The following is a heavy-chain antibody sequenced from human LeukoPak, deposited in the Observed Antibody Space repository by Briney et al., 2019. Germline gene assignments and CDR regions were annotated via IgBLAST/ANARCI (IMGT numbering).Heavy chain of an antibody. V-gene: IGHV1-46*01. CDR2: INPSGGST. Sequence: ASVKVSCKASGYTFTSYYMHWVRQAPGQGLEWMGIINPSGGSTSYAQKFQGRVTITADESTSTAYMELSSLRSEDTAVYYRAIDSSGYYWSGLGDYWGQGTLVTVSS. CDR1: GYTFTSYY. J-gene: IGHJ4*02. CDR3: AIDSSGYYWSGLGDY. D-gene: IGHD3-22*01.